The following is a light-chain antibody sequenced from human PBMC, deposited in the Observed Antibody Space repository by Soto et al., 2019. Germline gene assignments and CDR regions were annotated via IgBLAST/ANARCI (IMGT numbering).Light chain of an antibody. CDR2: DGS. Sequence: QSALTQPASVSGSPGQSITISCTGTSSDVGNYKLVSWYQQHPGKAPQLMIYDGSDRPSGVSNRFSGSKSGNTASLTISGLQAEDEADYYCCSYAAGSTSVVFGGGTKLTVL. V-gene: IGLV2-23*01. CDR3: CSYAAGSTSVV. J-gene: IGLJ2*01. CDR1: SSDVGNYKL.